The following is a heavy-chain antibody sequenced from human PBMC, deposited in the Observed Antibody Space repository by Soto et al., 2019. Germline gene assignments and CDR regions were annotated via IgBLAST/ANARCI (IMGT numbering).Heavy chain of an antibody. V-gene: IGHV1-69*01. Sequence: QVQLVQSGAEVKKPGSSVKVSCKASGGTFSSYSINWVRQAPGQGLEWMGEIIPIFGTANYEQKFQGRVTITEDESTSTAYMELSSLRSEDTAVYYCARDGWRHSVGIDYWRQGTLVTVSS. J-gene: IGHJ4*02. CDR2: IIPIFGTA. CDR3: ARDGWRHSVGIDY. D-gene: IGHD3-3*01. CDR1: GGTFSSYS.